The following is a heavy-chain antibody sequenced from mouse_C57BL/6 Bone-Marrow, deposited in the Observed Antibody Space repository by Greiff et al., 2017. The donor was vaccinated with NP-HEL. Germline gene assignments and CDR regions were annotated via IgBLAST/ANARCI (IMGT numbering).Heavy chain of an antibody. CDR3: ARQDGRYAMDY. CDR1: GFTFSDYG. V-gene: IGHV5-17*01. J-gene: IGHJ4*01. Sequence: EVKLLESGGGLVKPGGSLKLSCAASGFTFSDYGMHWVRQAPEKGLEWVAYISSGSSTIYYADTVKGRFTISRDNAKNTLFLQMTSLRSEDTAMYYCARQDGRYAMDYWGQGTSVTVSS. D-gene: IGHD2-3*01. CDR2: ISSGSSTI.